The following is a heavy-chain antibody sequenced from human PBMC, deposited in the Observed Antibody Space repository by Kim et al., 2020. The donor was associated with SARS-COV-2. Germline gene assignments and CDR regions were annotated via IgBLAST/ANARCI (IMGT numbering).Heavy chain of an antibody. V-gene: IGHV5-51*01. Sequence: YSPAFQGQVTSSADKSISTAYLQWSSLKASDTAMYYCARRGYSGSYWTDYWGQGTLVTVSS. CDR3: ARRGYSGSYWTDY. J-gene: IGHJ4*02. D-gene: IGHD1-26*01.